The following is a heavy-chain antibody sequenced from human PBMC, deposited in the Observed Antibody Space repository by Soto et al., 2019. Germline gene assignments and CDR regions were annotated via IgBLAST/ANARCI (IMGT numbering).Heavy chain of an antibody. CDR1: GYTFTNYG. J-gene: IGHJ4*02. D-gene: IGHD3-10*01. CDR3: ARDLGVGMEDY. Sequence: GPVKVSCKASGYTFTNYGFSWVRQAPGQGLEWMGWISAYNGNTKYAQKLQGRVTMTTDTSTSTAYMELRSLRSDDTAVYYCARDLGVGMEDYWGQGTTVTVSS. V-gene: IGHV1-18*01. CDR2: ISAYNGNT.